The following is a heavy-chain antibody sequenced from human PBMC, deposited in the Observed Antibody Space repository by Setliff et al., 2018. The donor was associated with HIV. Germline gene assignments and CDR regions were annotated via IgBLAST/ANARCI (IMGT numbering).Heavy chain of an antibody. V-gene: IGHV5-51*01. J-gene: IGHJ3*02. CDR1: GYSFPTYW. CDR2: IYPDESDS. D-gene: IGHD1-26*01. CDR3: AKNLGVGEYSASEDAFDI. Sequence: PGESLKISCKGSGYSFPTYWIAWVRQMPGKGLEWMGVIYPDESDSRYSPSFQGQVTISADKSISTAYLQWSSLKASDTAVYYCAKNLGVGEYSASEDAFDIWGQGTMVTVSS.